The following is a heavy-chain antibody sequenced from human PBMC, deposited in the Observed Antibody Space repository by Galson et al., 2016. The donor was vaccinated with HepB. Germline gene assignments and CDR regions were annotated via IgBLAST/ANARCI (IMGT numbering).Heavy chain of an antibody. V-gene: IGHV2-5*02. CDR3: GTREVYYFGN. Sequence: PALVKPTQTLTLTCTVSGFSVTTSGVGVGWIRQPPRKALEWLALIYWDDDKSYNPSLKNRLTITKDTSNNQVVLTMTNRDPADTATYYCGTREVYYFGNWGQRTLFTVSS. J-gene: IGHJ4*02. CDR2: IYWDDDK. CDR1: GFSVTTSGVG. D-gene: IGHD6-6*01.